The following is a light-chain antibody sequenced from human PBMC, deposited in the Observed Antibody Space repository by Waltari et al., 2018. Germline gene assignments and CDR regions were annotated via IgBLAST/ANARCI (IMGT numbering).Light chain of an antibody. CDR1: KLGDKY. CDR3: QAWDSSTAV. Sequence: SYELTQPPSVSVPPGQTASITCSGDKLGDKYACWYQQKPGQSPVLVIYQDSKLPSGIPVRFSGSNSGNTATLTISGTQAMDEADYYCQAWDSSTAVFGGGTKLTVL. J-gene: IGLJ2*01. V-gene: IGLV3-1*01. CDR2: QDS.